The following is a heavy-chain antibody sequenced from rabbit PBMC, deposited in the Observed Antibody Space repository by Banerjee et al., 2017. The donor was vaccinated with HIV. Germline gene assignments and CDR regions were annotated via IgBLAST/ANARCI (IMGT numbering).Heavy chain of an antibody. CDR1: GFSFSNSYY. V-gene: IGHV1S45*01. Sequence: QQQLEESGGGLVKPEGSLTLTCTASGFSFSNSYYMCWVRQAPGKGLEWIESIYSGSGSAWYASGAKGRFTTSKTSATTETLQMTSLTAADTFSECCARDATGSIHIWGPGTLVTVS. CDR3: ARDATGSIHI. D-gene: IGHD4-2*01. CDR2: IYSGSGSA. J-gene: IGHJ4*02.